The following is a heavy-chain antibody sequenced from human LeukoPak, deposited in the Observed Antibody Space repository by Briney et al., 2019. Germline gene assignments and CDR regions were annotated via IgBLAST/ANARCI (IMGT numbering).Heavy chain of an antibody. CDR2: ISWNSGSI. V-gene: IGHV3-9*01. Sequence: GGSLRLSCAASGFTFDDYAMHWVRQAPGRGLEWVSGISWNSGSIGYADSVKGRFTISRDNAKKSLYLQMNSLRAEDAALCHCARDGKRVTTQFYYYGIDLWGQGTTVTVSS. CDR1: GFTFDDYA. J-gene: IGHJ6*02. D-gene: IGHD3-3*01. CDR3: ARDGKRVTTQFYYYGIDL.